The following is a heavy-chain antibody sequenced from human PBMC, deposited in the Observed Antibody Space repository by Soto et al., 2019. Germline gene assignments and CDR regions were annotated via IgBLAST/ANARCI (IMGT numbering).Heavy chain of an antibody. V-gene: IGHV3-23*01. CDR3: TKDARPDGYWDFDD. D-gene: IGHD5-12*01. Sequence: GGSLRLSCAASGFTFGTYTMNWVRQAPGKGLEWVSGIYGSGDDTFYADSVKGRFTISRDNSGDTLYLQMNSLRVEGTAVYYCTKDARPDGYWDFDDWGQGTVVTVYS. CDR1: GFTFGTYT. CDR2: IYGSGDDT. J-gene: IGHJ4*02.